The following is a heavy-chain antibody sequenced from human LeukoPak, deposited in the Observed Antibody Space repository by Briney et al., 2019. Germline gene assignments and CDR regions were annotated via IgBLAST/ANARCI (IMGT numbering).Heavy chain of an antibody. CDR3: ATDVGAD. CDR1: GLTFSSSW. J-gene: IGHJ4*02. CDR2: IKEDGSEK. V-gene: IGHV3-7*01. Sequence: GGSLRLSCAASGLTFSSSWMTWVRQTPGKGLERVANIKEDGSEKYYVDSVKGRFTISRDNAKDSLYLQMNSLRAEDTALYYCATDVGADWGQGTLVTVSS.